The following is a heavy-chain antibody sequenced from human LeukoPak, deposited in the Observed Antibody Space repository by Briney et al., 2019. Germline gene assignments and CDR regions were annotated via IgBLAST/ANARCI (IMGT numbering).Heavy chain of an antibody. J-gene: IGHJ4*02. CDR3: ARMGKGTLDY. CDR1: GFTFSNYG. CDR2: IWHDGSNE. V-gene: IGHV3-33*01. D-gene: IGHD1-1*01. Sequence: GGSLRLSCAASGFTFSNYGMHWVRQAPGKGLEWVAVIWHDGSNEYYADSVKGRFTISRDDSKNTLYLQMNSLRAEDTAVYYCARMGKGTLDYWGQGTLVTVSS.